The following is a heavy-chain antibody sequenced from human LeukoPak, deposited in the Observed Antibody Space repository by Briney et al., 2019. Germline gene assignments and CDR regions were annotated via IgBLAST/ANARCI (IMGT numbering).Heavy chain of an antibody. CDR3: ATYRQVLLPFES. Sequence: GGSLRLSCAASGFSFDDYGMSWVRQGPGKGLEWVSRINWNGGRIDYVDSVKGRFTISRDNSKSTLSLQMNSPRAEDTAIYYCATYRQVLLPFESWGQGTLVTVSS. CDR2: INWNGGRI. J-gene: IGHJ4*02. V-gene: IGHV3-20*04. CDR1: GFSFDDYG. D-gene: IGHD2-8*02.